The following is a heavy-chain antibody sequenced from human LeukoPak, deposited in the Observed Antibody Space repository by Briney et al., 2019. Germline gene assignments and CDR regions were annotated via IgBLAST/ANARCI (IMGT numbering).Heavy chain of an antibody. Sequence: GGSLRLSCAASGFTFRNYWMHWVRQAPGKGLEWVAVISYDGSNKYYADSVKGRFTISRDNSKNTLYLQMNSLRAEDTAVYYCARENGCISCSYNLDYWGQGTLVTVSS. V-gene: IGHV3-30*03. CDR3: ARENGCISCSYNLDY. CDR1: GFTFRNYW. D-gene: IGHD2-2*01. CDR2: ISYDGSNK. J-gene: IGHJ4*02.